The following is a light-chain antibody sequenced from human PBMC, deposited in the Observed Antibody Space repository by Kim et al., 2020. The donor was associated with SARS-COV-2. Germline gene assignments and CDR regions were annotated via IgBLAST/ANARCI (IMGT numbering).Light chain of an antibody. Sequence: ASAGDRVTITCQASQDINNYLNWYPQKPGKAPKLLIYDASNLETGVQSRFGGSGSGTDFTFTISGLQPEHIATYFCQQYDILPITFGGGTKVDIK. CDR1: QDINNY. V-gene: IGKV1-33*01. J-gene: IGKJ4*01. CDR2: DAS. CDR3: QQYDILPIT.